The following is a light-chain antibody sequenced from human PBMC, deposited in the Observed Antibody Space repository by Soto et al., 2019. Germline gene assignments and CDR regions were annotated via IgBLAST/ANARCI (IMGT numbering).Light chain of an antibody. Sequence: DIQMTQSPSSLSASVGDRVTITCRASESIRNNLNWYQQKPGKAPKLLIYAASALQGGVPSRFSGGGSGTEFTHTISSRQPEEFTSYYCHQTYSTPRGACGQGTRVEFK. CDR2: AAS. CDR3: HQTYSTPRGA. J-gene: IGKJ1*01. V-gene: IGKV1-39*01. CDR1: ESIRNN.